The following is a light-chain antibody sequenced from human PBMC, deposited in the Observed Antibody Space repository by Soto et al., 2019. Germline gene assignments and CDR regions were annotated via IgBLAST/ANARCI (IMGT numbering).Light chain of an antibody. CDR2: DIS. CDR3: QQYNNWPS. J-gene: IGKJ5*01. V-gene: IGKV3-15*01. CDR1: QTVSRN. Sequence: EIVLTQSPATLSFSPWERATLSCRASQTVSRNLARYQQRPGQAPRLLIYDISNRATGVPARFSGSGSETEFTLTIRSLQSEDFAVYFCQQYNNWPSFGQGTRLEIK.